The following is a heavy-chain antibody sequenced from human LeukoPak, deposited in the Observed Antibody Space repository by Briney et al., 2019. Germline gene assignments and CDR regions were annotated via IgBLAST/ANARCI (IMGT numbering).Heavy chain of an antibody. CDR3: ARGHFRAAGPFGY. D-gene: IGHD6-13*01. CDR1: GGSISSGGYY. CDR2: IYYSGST. Sequence: PSQTLSLTCTVSGGSISSGGYYWSWIRQHPGKGLEWIGCIYYSGSTYYNPSLKSRVTISVDTSKNQFSLKLSSVTAADTAVYYCARGHFRAAGPFGYWGQGTLVTVSS. V-gene: IGHV4-31*03. J-gene: IGHJ4*02.